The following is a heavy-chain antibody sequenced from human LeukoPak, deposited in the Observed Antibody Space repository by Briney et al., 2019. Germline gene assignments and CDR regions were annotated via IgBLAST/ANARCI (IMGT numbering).Heavy chain of an antibody. CDR1: GFSFDVHA. D-gene: IGHD3-16*01. Sequence: GGSLRLSCAASGFSFDVHAMTWVRQAPGKGPEWVATIGGPAETFYADSVRGRFTISRDNSRYTLYLQMNRLRAEDSALYYCAKDWTSHNGVYDCLDFWGQGTQVTVSS. J-gene: IGHJ4*02. V-gene: IGHV3-23*01. CDR3: AKDWTSHNGVYDCLDF. CDR2: IGGPAET.